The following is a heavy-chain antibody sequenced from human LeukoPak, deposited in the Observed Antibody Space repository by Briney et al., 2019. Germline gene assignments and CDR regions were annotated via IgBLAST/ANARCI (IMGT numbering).Heavy chain of an antibody. CDR2: ISWNSGSI. J-gene: IGHJ4*02. Sequence: GRSLRLSCAASGFTFDDYVMHWVRQAPGKGLEWVSGISWNSGSIGYADSVKGRFTISRDNSKNTLYLQMNSLRAEDTAVYYCALGRNIVIVPAAIFDSWGQGTLVTVSS. CDR1: GFTFDDYV. D-gene: IGHD2-2*02. CDR3: ALGRNIVIVPAAIFDS. V-gene: IGHV3-9*01.